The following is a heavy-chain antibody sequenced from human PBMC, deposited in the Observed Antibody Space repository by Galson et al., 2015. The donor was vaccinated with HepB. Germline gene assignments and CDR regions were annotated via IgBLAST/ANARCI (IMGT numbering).Heavy chain of an antibody. D-gene: IGHD3-10*01. CDR3: ARQEVLLWFGEYYHDAFDI. CDR2: INTNTGNP. Sequence: SVKVSCKASGYTFTSYAMNWVRQAPGQGLEWMGWINTNTGNPTYAQGFTGRFVFSLDTSVSTAYLQISSLKAEDTAVYYCARQEVLLWFGEYYHDAFDIWGQGTMVTVSS. J-gene: IGHJ3*02. V-gene: IGHV7-4-1*02. CDR1: GYTFTSYA.